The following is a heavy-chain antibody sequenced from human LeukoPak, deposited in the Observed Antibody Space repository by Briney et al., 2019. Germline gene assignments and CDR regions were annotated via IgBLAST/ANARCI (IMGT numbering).Heavy chain of an antibody. Sequence: PSETLSLTCTVSGGSISSGDYYWSWIRQPPGKGLEWIGYIYYSGSTYYNPSLKSRVTISVDTSKNQFSLKLSSVTAADTAVYYCARYDSSGYFDYWGQGTPVTVSS. J-gene: IGHJ4*02. V-gene: IGHV4-30-4*01. CDR3: ARYDSSGYFDY. CDR1: GGSISSGDYY. D-gene: IGHD3-22*01. CDR2: IYYSGST.